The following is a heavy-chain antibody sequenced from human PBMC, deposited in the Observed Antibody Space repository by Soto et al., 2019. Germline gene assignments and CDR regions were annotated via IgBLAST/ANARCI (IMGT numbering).Heavy chain of an antibody. D-gene: IGHD2-15*01. CDR1: GFTFSSYG. Sequence: PGGSLRLSCAASGFTFSSYGMHWVRQAPGKGLEWVAVIWYDGSNKYYADSVKGRFTISRDNAKNSLYLQMNSLRAEDTAVYYCARDSVVVVAADPYYYYYGMDVWGQGTTVTVSS. CDR3: ARDSVVVVAADPYYYYYGMDV. CDR2: IWYDGSNK. J-gene: IGHJ6*02. V-gene: IGHV3-33*01.